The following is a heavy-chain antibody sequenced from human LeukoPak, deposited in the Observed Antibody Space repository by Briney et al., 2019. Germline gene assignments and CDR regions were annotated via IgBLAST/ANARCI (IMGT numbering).Heavy chain of an antibody. CDR2: IYYSGST. CDR3: ARVGAATYGMDV. V-gene: IGHV4-59*01. Sequence: SETLSLTCTVSGGSISSYYWSWTRQPPGKGLEWIGYIYYSGSTNYNPSLKSRVTISVDTSKNQFSLKLSSVTAADTAVYYCARVGAATYGMDVWGQGTTVTVSS. J-gene: IGHJ6*02. CDR1: GGSISSYY. D-gene: IGHD6-13*01.